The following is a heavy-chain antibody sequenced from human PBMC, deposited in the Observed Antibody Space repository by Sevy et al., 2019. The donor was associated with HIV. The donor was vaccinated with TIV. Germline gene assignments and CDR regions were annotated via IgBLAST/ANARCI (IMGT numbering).Heavy chain of an antibody. CDR2: INWNGVGT. D-gene: IGHD2-21*02. CDR3: ARERSCGGDCYYFDY. J-gene: IGHJ4*02. CDR1: GLNFDDYG. V-gene: IGHV3-20*04. Sequence: GGSLRLSCAASGLNFDDYGMSWVRPAPGKGLEWVSAINWNGVGTSYADSVKGRFTISRDNAKNSLYVQMNSLRAEDTALYYCARERSCGGDCYYFDYWGQGTLVTVSS.